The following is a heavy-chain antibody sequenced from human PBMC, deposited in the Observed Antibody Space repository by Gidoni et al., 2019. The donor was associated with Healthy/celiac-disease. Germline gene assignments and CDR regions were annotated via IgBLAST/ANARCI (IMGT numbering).Heavy chain of an antibody. CDR3: ARTWPRQGWFDP. Sequence: QVQMVQSGAEVKKHGASVKVACTSSVYTFTSYGISWVRQAPGQGLEWMGWISAYNGNTNYAQKLQGRVTMTTDTSTSTAYMELRSLRSDDTAVYYCARTWPRQGWFDPWGQGTLVTVSS. D-gene: IGHD5-12*01. CDR2: ISAYNGNT. J-gene: IGHJ5*02. V-gene: IGHV1-18*01. CDR1: VYTFTSYG.